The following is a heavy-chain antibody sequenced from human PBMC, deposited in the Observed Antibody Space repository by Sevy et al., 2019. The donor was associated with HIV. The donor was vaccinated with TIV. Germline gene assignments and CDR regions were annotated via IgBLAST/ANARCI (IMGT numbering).Heavy chain of an antibody. CDR1: GGSISSSSYY. Sequence: SETLSLTCTVSGGSISSSSYYWGWIRQPPGKGLEWIVRIYYSGSTYYNPSLKSRVTISVDTSKNQFSLKLSSVTAADTAVYYCARQGAVAVRFDYWGQGTLVTVSS. CDR3: ARQGAVAVRFDY. V-gene: IGHV4-39*01. D-gene: IGHD6-19*01. J-gene: IGHJ4*02. CDR2: IYYSGST.